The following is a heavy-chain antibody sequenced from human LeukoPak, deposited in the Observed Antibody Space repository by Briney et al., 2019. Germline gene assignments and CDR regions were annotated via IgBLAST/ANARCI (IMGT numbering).Heavy chain of an antibody. D-gene: IGHD6-6*01. V-gene: IGHV3-7*01. CDR3: ARSLSPLAALFDY. J-gene: IGHJ4*02. Sequence: GGSLRLSCAASGFTFSSNWXTXXXXXPGXXXXXXASXRKDGNDKYYMDSVKGRFTISRDDAKNSLFLQMNSLRDEDTAVYYCARSLSPLAALFDYWGQGTLVTVSS. CDR2: XRKDGNDK. CDR1: GFTFSSNW.